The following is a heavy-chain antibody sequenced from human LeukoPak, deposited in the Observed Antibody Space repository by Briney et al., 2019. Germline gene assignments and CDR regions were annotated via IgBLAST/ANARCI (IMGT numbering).Heavy chain of an antibody. V-gene: IGHV4-4*07. CDR2: IYTSGST. CDR1: AGSISSYY. CDR3: ARVSSSSSSPFDY. Sequence: SETLSLTCTVSAGSISSYYWSWMRQPAGKGREWIGRIYTSGSTNYNPSLKSRVTISVDTSKNQFSLKLSSVTAADTAVYYCARVSSSSSSPFDYWGQGTLVTVSS. D-gene: IGHD6-6*01. J-gene: IGHJ4*02.